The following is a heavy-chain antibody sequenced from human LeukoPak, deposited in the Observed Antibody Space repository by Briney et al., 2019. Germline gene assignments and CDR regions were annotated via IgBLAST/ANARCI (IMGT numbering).Heavy chain of an antibody. CDR2: ISGSGGST. CDR3: AKIGAYCGGDCYSEFDY. D-gene: IGHD2-21*02. V-gene: IGHV3-23*01. CDR1: GFTFSSYA. J-gene: IGHJ4*02. Sequence: GGSLRLSCAASGFTFSSYAMSWVRQAPGKGLEWVSAISGSGGSTYYADSVKGRFTISRDNSKNTLYLRMNSLRAEDTAVYYCAKIGAYCGGDCYSEFDYWGQGTLVTVSS.